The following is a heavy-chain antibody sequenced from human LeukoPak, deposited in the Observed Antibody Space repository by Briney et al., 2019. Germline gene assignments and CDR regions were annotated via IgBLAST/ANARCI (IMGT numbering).Heavy chain of an antibody. CDR1: GFSFSKYA. CDR3: ASGVYDSSGYYWAHAFDI. CDR2: ISGGGLSP. D-gene: IGHD3-22*01. J-gene: IGHJ3*02. Sequence: PGGFLRLSCAASGFSFSKYAMSWVRQAPGKGLEWVTSISGGGLSPYYADSVKGRFTVSRDNSKNTLYLQMNSLRADDTAVYYCASGVYDSSGYYWAHAFDIWGQGTMVTVST. V-gene: IGHV3-23*01.